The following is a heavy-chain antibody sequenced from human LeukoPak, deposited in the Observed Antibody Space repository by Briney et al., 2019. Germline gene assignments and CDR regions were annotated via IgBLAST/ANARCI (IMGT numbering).Heavy chain of an antibody. CDR1: GLTFSSYW. D-gene: IGHD2-2*03. Sequence: PGGSLRLSCAASGLTFSSYWMSWVRQAPGKGLEWVANIKQDGSEKYYVDSVKGRFTISRDNAKNSLYLQMNSLRAEDTAVYYCARAIGYCSSTSCYNWFDPWGQGTLVTVSS. CDR3: ARAIGYCSSTSCYNWFDP. CDR2: IKQDGSEK. V-gene: IGHV3-7*01. J-gene: IGHJ5*02.